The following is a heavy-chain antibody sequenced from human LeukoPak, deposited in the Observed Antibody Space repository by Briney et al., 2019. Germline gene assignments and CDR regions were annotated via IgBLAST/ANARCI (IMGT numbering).Heavy chain of an antibody. CDR3: ARALYNTGWYPDYFDS. CDR1: GFTFSSYA. Sequence: PGGSLRLSCAASGFTFSSYAMHWVRQAPGKGLEWVAVISYDGSNKYYADTVKGRFTITRDNSKNTLYLQMSSLRAEDTAIYSCARALYNTGWYPDYFDSWGQGTLVTVSS. CDR2: ISYDGSNK. J-gene: IGHJ4*02. D-gene: IGHD6-19*01. V-gene: IGHV3-30-3*01.